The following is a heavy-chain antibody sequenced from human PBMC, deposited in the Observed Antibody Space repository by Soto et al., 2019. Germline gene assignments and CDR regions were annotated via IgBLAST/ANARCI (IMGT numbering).Heavy chain of an antibody. CDR1: GFTFSSYA. CDR2: ISGSGGST. V-gene: IGHV3-23*01. J-gene: IGHJ6*02. D-gene: IGHD2-15*01. Sequence: GGSLRLSCVASGFTFSSYAMSWVRQAPGKGLEWVSAISGSGGSTYYADSVKGRFTISRDNSKNTLYLQMNSLRAEDTAVYYCAKDQEVGTATRNDTDYYYGMDVWGQGTTVTVSS. CDR3: AKDQEVGTATRNDTDYYYGMDV.